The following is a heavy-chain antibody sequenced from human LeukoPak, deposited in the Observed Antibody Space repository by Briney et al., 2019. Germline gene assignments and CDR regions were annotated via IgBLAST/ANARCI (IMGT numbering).Heavy chain of an antibody. CDR1: GFTFSSYA. D-gene: IGHD3-10*01. V-gene: IGHV3-64*01. CDR3: ARDDPGDY. J-gene: IGHJ4*02. Sequence: PGGSLRLSCAASGFTFSSYAMHWVRRAPGKGLEYVSAISSNGGSTYYANSVKGRFTISRDNSKNTLYLQMGSLRAEDMAVYYCARDDPGDYWGQGTLVTVSS. CDR2: ISSNGGST.